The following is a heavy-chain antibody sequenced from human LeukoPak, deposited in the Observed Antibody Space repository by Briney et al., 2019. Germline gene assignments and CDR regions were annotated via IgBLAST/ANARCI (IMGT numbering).Heavy chain of an antibody. CDR1: GFTFTTHT. D-gene: IGHD3-9*01. Sequence: GGSLRLSCAASGFTFTTHTMNWVRQAPGKGLEWVAGVSSSSKHIYYADFAKGRFTVSRDNAKNSVFLEMSSLRGDDTAVYYCARGAHDLLTTYYHFDSWGQGALVTVSS. CDR2: VSSSSKHI. CDR3: ARGAHDLLTTYYHFDS. V-gene: IGHV3-21*01. J-gene: IGHJ4*02.